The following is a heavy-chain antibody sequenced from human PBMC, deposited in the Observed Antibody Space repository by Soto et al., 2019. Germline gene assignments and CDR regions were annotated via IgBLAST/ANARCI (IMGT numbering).Heavy chain of an antibody. V-gene: IGHV3-11*01. CDR1: GFSLRDYY. Sequence: GGSLRLSCAASGFSLRDYYMTWIRQAPGKGLELLSYISPGGDIIKYADPVKGRFIISRDNAKNSLYLHMNSLRAEDTAVYYCTRDPRMTDFWGQGTLVTVSS. J-gene: IGHJ4*02. CDR2: ISPGGDII. CDR3: TRDPRMTDF.